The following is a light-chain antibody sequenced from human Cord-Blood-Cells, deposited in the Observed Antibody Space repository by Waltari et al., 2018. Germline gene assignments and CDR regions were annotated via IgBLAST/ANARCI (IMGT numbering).Light chain of an antibody. Sequence: QSALTQPASVSGSPGQSITISCTGTSSDVGGYNYVSWYQQHPVKAPKLMIYEVGNRPSGVSTRFSGSKSGNTASLTISGLQAEDEADYYCSSYTSSSTLVVFGGGTKLTVL. CDR1: SSDVGGYNY. J-gene: IGLJ2*01. CDR2: EVG. CDR3: SSYTSSSTLVV. V-gene: IGLV2-14*01.